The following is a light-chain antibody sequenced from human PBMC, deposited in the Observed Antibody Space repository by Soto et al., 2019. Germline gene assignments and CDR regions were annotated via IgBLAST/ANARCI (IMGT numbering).Light chain of an antibody. Sequence: EIVMRQSPATLSVSPGQRATLPCRSSQSVRTTVAWYHQRPGQAPRLLIYTASTRATGVPDRFSGGGSATDFTLTVNSLQSEHFRIYYCEQYTDWPTTLGRGTKVDIK. CDR1: QSVRTT. CDR2: TAS. CDR3: EQYTDWPTT. V-gene: IGKV3-15*01. J-gene: IGKJ1*01.